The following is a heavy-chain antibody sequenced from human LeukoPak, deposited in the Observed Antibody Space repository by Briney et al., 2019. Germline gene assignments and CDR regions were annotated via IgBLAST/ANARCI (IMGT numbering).Heavy chain of an antibody. D-gene: IGHD2-8*01. CDR3: SRENGSFSPFGY. CDR2: ISLTGLT. V-gene: IGHV4-4*02. Sequence: SETLSLTCGVSGGSISNTNWWSWVRQPPGQGLEWIGEISLTGLTHYNPSLESRVTVSLDKSKNQLSLNLTFVTAADTAVYYFSRENGSFSPFGYWGQGTLVTVLS. J-gene: IGHJ4*02. CDR1: GGSISNTNW.